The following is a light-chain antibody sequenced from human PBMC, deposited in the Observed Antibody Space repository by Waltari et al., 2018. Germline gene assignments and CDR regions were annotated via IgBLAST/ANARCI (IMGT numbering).Light chain of an antibody. CDR3: SSFTSSSTGI. CDR1: SGDVGGYDL. CDR2: DAT. V-gene: IGLV2-14*03. Sequence: QSALTQPASVSGSPGQSITISCTGTSGDVGGYDLVSWYQQHPGKAPKLMIYDATNRPSGVSDRFSASTSGNTASLTISDLRPEDEAEYYCSSFTSSSTGIFGSG. J-gene: IGLJ1*01.